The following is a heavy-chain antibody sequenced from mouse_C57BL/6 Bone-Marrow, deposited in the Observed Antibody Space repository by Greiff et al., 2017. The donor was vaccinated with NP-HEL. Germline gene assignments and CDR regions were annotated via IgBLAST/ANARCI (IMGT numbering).Heavy chain of an antibody. CDR2: IHPSDSDT. CDR3: AMPPAYGSSPHFDV. CDR1: GYTFTSYW. Sequence: QVQLKQPGAELVKPGASVKVSCKASGYTFTSYWMHWVKQRPGQGLEWIGRIHPSDSDTNYNQKFKGKATLTVDKSSSTAYMQLSSLTSEDSAVYYCAMPPAYGSSPHFDVWGTGTTVTVSS. D-gene: IGHD1-1*01. J-gene: IGHJ1*03. V-gene: IGHV1-74*01.